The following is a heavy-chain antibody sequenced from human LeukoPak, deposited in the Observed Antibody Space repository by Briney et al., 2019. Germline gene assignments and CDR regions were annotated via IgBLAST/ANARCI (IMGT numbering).Heavy chain of an antibody. Sequence: GGSLRLSCAASGFTFSSYWMHWVRQAPGKGLVWVSRISYDGDNTNYADSVKGRFTISRDNSKNTLYLQMNSLRAEDTAVYYCAKPVATPNWFDPWGQGTLVTVSS. CDR3: AKPVATPNWFDP. CDR2: ISYDGDNT. D-gene: IGHD5-12*01. J-gene: IGHJ5*02. CDR1: GFTFSSYW. V-gene: IGHV3-74*01.